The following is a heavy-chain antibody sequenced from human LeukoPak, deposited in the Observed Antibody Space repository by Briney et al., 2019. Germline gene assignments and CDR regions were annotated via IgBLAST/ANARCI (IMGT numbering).Heavy chain of an antibody. Sequence: SETLSLTCTVAGGSISSYYWSWIRQPPGKGLEWIGYIYYSGSANYNPSLKSRVTISGDTSKNQFSLKLNSVTAADTAVYYCARSRYGSVTHPYYFDFWGQGTLVAVSS. CDR3: ARSRYGSVTHPYYFDF. J-gene: IGHJ4*02. D-gene: IGHD3-10*01. CDR2: IYYSGSA. CDR1: GGSISSYY. V-gene: IGHV4-59*08.